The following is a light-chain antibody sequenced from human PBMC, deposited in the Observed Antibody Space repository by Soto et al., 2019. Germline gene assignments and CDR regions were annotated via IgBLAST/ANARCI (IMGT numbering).Light chain of an antibody. CDR2: GAS. V-gene: IGKV3-15*01. CDR1: QSVSTI. CDR3: QQYDNWPQT. Sequence: EIVMTQSPATLSVSPGERATLSCRASQSVSTILAWYQQKPGQAPRLLIYGASTRATDIPARFGGSGSGTEFTLTISSLQSEDFAIYYCQQYDNWPQTFGQGTKVDIK. J-gene: IGKJ1*01.